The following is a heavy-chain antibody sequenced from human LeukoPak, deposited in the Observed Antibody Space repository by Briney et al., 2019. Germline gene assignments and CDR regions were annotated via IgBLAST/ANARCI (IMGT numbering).Heavy chain of an antibody. D-gene: IGHD2-21*02. CDR1: GYSISSSNW. J-gene: IGHJ4*02. CDR3: ARDYGGDPYYFDY. Sequence: SETLSLTCAVSGYSISSSNWWGWIRQPPGKGLEWIGYIYYSGSTNYNPSLKSRVTISVDTSKNQFSLKLSSVTAADTAVYYCARDYGGDPYYFDYWGQGTLVTVSS. CDR2: IYYSGST. V-gene: IGHV4-28*03.